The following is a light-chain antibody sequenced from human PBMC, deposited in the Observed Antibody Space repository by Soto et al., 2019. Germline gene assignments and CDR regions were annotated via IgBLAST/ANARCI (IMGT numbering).Light chain of an antibody. CDR1: SSNIGATYD. J-gene: IGLJ1*01. CDR2: GNS. V-gene: IGLV1-40*01. Sequence: QLVLTQPPSVSGAPGQRVTISCTGSSSNIGATYDVQWYQQLPGTAPKLLIYGNSNRPSGVPDRFSGSKSGTSASLAITGLQADDEADYYFQSYDSSLSAHYVFGTGTKLTVL. CDR3: QSYDSSLSAHYV.